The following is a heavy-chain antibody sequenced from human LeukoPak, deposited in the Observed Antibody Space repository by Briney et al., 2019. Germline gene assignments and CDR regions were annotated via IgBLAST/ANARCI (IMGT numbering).Heavy chain of an antibody. V-gene: IGHV3-7*01. Sequence: GGSLRLSCAASGFTFSSYWMSWVRQAPGKGLEWVANIKQDGSEKYYVDSVKGRFTISRDNAKNSLYLQMNSLRAEDTAVYYCARLSSGWYGHYYYYMDVWGKGTTVTVSS. D-gene: IGHD6-19*01. J-gene: IGHJ6*03. CDR1: GFTFSSYW. CDR2: IKQDGSEK. CDR3: ARLSSGWYGHYYYYMDV.